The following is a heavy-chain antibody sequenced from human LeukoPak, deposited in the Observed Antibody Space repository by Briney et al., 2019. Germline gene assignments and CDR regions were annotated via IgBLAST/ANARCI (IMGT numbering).Heavy chain of an antibody. CDR1: GGSISSRSYY. CDR2: IYSSGST. J-gene: IGHJ6*02. D-gene: IGHD1-14*01. Sequence: PSETLSLTCTVSGGSISSRSYYWGWIRQPPGKGLEWVGNIYSSGSTSYNPSLESRVTISVDTSKNQFSLKLSSVTAADTAVYYCARTEYGMDVWGQGTTVTVSS. CDR3: ARTEYGMDV. V-gene: IGHV4-39*07.